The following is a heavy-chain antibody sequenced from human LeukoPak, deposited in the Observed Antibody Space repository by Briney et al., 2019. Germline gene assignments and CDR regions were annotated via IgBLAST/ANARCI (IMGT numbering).Heavy chain of an antibody. CDR1: GGSISSSSYY. V-gene: IGHV4-39*01. CDR3: ARHPLTGY. Sequence: SETLSLTCTVSGGSISSSSYYWGWLRQPPGKGLEWIGSIYYSGSTYHNPSLKSRVTTSVDTSKNQFSLKLSSVTAADTAVYYCARHPLTGYWGQGTLVTVSS. J-gene: IGHJ4*02. CDR2: IYYSGST. D-gene: IGHD7-27*01.